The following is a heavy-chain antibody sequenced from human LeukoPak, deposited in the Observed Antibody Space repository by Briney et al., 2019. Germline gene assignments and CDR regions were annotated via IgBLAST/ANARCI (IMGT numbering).Heavy chain of an antibody. J-gene: IGHJ3*02. V-gene: IGHV4-4*02. CDR2: IYHSGST. CDR3: GSPPGVGRGVAVFDI. CDR1: GGSISSSNW. Sequence: SETLSLTCAVSGGSISSSNWWSWVRQPPGKGLEWIGEIYHSGSTNYNPSLKSRVTISVDKSKNQFSLKLSSVTAADTAVYYWGSPPGVGRGVAVFDIGGKGKMVTVFS. D-gene: IGHD6-19*01.